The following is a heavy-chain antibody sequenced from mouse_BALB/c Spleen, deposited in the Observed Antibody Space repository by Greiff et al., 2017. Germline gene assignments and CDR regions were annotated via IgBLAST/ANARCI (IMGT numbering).Heavy chain of an antibody. V-gene: IGHV1S81*02. D-gene: IGHD1-1*01. J-gene: IGHJ3*01. CDR3: ARDYGSSYAWFAD. CDR1: GYTFTSYW. CDR2: INPSNGRT. Sequence: VQLQQPGAELVKPGASVKLSCKASGYTFTSYWMHWVKQRPGQGLEWIGEINPSNGRTNYNEKFKSKATLTVDKSSSTAYMQLSSLTSEDSAVYCGARDYGSSYAWFADWGEGTLVTVSA.